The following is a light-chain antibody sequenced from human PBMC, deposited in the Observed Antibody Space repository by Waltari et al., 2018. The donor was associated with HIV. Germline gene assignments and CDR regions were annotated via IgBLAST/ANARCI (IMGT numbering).Light chain of an antibody. Sequence: ELTQPASVSVSLGQTVSITCSGHNLADKSACCYQQKAGQSPVLVMYQDNKRPSGIPERFSGSNFGNTATLTISGTQAMDEADYYCQAWDSGTVLFGGGTELTVL. V-gene: IGLV3-1*01. CDR3: QAWDSGTVL. J-gene: IGLJ2*01. CDR1: NLADKS. CDR2: QDN.